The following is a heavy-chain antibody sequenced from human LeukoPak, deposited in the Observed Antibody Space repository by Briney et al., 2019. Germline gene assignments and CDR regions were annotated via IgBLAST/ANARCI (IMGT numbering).Heavy chain of an antibody. Sequence: PGGSLRLSCAASGFTFSSYAMSWVRRAPGKGLEWVSFISGSSSYIYYADSVKGRFAISRDNAKNSLYLQMNSLRAEDTAVYYCAKDTGTTVKPNDYWGQGTLVTVSS. CDR2: ISGSSSYI. V-gene: IGHV3-21*01. CDR3: AKDTGTTVKPNDY. D-gene: IGHD4-17*01. J-gene: IGHJ4*02. CDR1: GFTFSSYA.